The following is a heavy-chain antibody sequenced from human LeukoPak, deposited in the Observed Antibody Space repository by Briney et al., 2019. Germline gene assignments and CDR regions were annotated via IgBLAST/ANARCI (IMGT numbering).Heavy chain of an antibody. CDR1: GFTFSSYS. V-gene: IGHV3-21*06. D-gene: IGHD2-2*01. J-gene: IGHJ4*02. Sequence: PGGSLRLSCAASGFTFSSYSMHWVRQAPGKGLEWVSSISSSRTYINYADSVEGRFTISRDNAKNSLYLQMNSLRAEDTALYYCARVMGYCSSTSCSPNDYWGQGTLVTVSS. CDR3: ARVMGYCSSTSCSPNDY. CDR2: ISSSRTYI.